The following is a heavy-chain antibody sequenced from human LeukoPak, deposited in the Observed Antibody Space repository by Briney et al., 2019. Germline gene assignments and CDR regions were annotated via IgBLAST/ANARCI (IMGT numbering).Heavy chain of an antibody. CDR3: AKDGYRSADYYYYYMDV. J-gene: IGHJ6*03. CDR1: GFTVSSNY. D-gene: IGHD5-12*01. Sequence: GGSLRLSCAASGFTVSSNYMSWVRQAPGRGLEWVSVIYSGGSTYYADSVKGRFTISRDNSKNTLYLQMNSLRAEDTAVYYCAKDGYRSADYYYYYMDVWGKGTTVTVSS. V-gene: IGHV3-66*01. CDR2: IYSGGST.